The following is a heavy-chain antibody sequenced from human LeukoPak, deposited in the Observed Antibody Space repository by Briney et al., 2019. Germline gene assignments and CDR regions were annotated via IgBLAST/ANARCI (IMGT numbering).Heavy chain of an antibody. Sequence: ASVTVSCKASGYTFTSYAMNWVRQAPGQGLEWMGWINTNTGNPTYAQGFTGRFVFSLDTSVSTAYLQISSLKAEDTAVYYCAISTCGGDCYPPNFDYWGQGTLVTVSS. D-gene: IGHD2-21*02. V-gene: IGHV7-4-1*02. CDR3: AISTCGGDCYPPNFDY. CDR1: GYTFTSYA. J-gene: IGHJ4*02. CDR2: INTNTGNP.